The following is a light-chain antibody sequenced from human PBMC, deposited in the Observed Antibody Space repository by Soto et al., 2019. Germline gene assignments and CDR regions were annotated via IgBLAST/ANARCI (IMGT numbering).Light chain of an antibody. CDR2: KAS. Sequence: DIQMTQSPSTLSASVGDRVTITCPASQSISTWLAWYQQEPGKAPKLLIHKASSLQSGVPSRFSGSGSGTDFTLTISSLHPDDFATYYCQQYNSYSPTFGQGTKVDNK. CDR1: QSISTW. CDR3: QQYNSYSPT. J-gene: IGKJ1*01. V-gene: IGKV1-5*03.